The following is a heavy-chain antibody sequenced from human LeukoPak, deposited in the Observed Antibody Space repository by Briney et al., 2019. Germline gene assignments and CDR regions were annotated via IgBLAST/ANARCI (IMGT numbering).Heavy chain of an antibody. J-gene: IGHJ4*02. V-gene: IGHV3-33*08. CDR2: IWPGGSNK. CDR1: GFTFSNYG. Sequence: GGSLRLSCAAYGFTFSNYGLHWVRQAPGKGLEWVAAIWPGGSNKYYANSVKGRFTISRDNSKNTLYLQMNSLRGDDTAIYYCARELAAWGQGTLVTVSS. D-gene: IGHD6-13*01. CDR3: ARELAA.